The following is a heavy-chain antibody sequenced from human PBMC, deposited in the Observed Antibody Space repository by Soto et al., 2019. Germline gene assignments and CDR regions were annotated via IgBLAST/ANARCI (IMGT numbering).Heavy chain of an antibody. Sequence: QVQLVQSGAEVKKPGASVKVSCKASGYTFTSYYMHWVRQAPGQGLEWMGIINPSGGSTSYAQKFQGRVTMTRATSTSTVYMELSSLRSEDTAVYYCARIAAAGDGDYWGQGTLVTVSS. CDR1: GYTFTSYY. V-gene: IGHV1-46*01. J-gene: IGHJ4*02. CDR2: INPSGGST. CDR3: ARIAAAGDGDY. D-gene: IGHD6-13*01.